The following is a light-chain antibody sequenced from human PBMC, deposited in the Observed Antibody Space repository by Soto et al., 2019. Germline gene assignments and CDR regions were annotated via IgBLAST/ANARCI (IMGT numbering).Light chain of an antibody. CDR1: LSLLYSDGNTY. CDR3: MQGTHWPPYT. Sequence: DVVMTQSPLSLPVTLGQPASISCRSSLSLLYSDGNTYLNWFQQRPGQSPRRLIYKVSNRDSGVPDRFSGSGSGTDFTLKISRVEADDVGVYYCMQGTHWPPYTFGQGTKLEIK. V-gene: IGKV2-30*01. J-gene: IGKJ2*01. CDR2: KVS.